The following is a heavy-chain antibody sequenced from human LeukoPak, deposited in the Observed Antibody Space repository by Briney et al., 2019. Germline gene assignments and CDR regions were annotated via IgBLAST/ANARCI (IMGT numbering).Heavy chain of an antibody. CDR1: GGSISSSNW. CDR2: INHSGST. CDR3: ARGDVADAFDI. J-gene: IGHJ3*02. D-gene: IGHD2-21*02. V-gene: IGHV4-4*02. Sequence: PSETLSLTCAVSGGSISSSNWWSWVRQPPGKGLEWIGEINHSGSTNYSPSLKSRVTISVDTSKNQFSLKLSSVTAADTAVYYCARGDVADAFDIWGQGTMVTVSS.